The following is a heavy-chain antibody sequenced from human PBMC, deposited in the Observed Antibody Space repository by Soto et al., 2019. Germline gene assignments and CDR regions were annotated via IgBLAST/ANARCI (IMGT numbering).Heavy chain of an antibody. V-gene: IGHV3-30*03. J-gene: IGHJ4*02. CDR3: ARDPERLEFRDIDY. Sequence: QVQLVESGGGVVQPGKSLRLSCAASGFIFSAYVMLWVRQAPGKGLEWVAMISHDEDYIYYADSIKGRFTISRDNSKNTLFLQMTNLKTEDTAMYYCARDPERLEFRDIDYCGQGTLVTVSS. D-gene: IGHD2-21*01. CDR1: GFIFSAYV. CDR2: ISHDEDYI.